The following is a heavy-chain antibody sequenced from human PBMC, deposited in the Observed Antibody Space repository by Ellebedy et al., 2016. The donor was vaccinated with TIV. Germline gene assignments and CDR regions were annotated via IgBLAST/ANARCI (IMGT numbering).Heavy chain of an antibody. D-gene: IGHD3-10*01. CDR2: IYYSGSA. CDR3: ARAMGRSIGQGIDN. CDR1: GGSISNYY. V-gene: IGHV4-59*01. J-gene: IGHJ4*02. Sequence: SETLSLTCTVSGGSISNYYWSWIRQPPGKGLEWIGYIYYSGSANYNPSLKSRVTMSVDMSRNQFSLRMTSVTAADTAVYYCARAMGRSIGQGIDNWGQGTLVTVSS.